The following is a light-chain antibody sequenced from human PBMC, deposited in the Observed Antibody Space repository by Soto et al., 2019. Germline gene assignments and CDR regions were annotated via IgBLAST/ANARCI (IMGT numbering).Light chain of an antibody. CDR1: QDISNY. CDR3: QQYSHLIT. CDR2: DAS. V-gene: IGKV1-33*01. J-gene: IGKJ5*01. Sequence: DIQMTQSPSSLSASVGDRVTITCQASQDISNYLNWYQQKLGKAPKLLIFDASNLETGVPSKFSGSGSGTDFTFTISSLQPEDIATYYCQQYSHLITFGHGTRLEI.